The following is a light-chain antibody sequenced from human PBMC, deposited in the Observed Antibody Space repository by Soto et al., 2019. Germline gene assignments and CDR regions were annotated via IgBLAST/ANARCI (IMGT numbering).Light chain of an antibody. CDR3: QQSYSTLWT. V-gene: IGKV1-39*01. J-gene: IGKJ1*01. CDR1: QSISHF. CDR2: ASS. Sequence: DIQMTQSPSTLSASVGDRVTITCRASQSISHFLAWYQQKPGKAPNLLIYASSSLESGVPSRFSGSGSGTDFTLTISSLQPDDFATYYCQQSYSTLWTFGQGTKVDI.